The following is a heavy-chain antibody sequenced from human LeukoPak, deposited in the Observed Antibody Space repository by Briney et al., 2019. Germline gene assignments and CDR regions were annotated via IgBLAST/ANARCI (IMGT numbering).Heavy chain of an antibody. CDR1: GYSFTSYW. V-gene: IGHV5-10-1*01. D-gene: IGHD6-13*01. CDR2: IDPSDSYT. J-gene: IGHJ4*02. Sequence: GESLKISCKGSGYSFTSYWISWVRQMPGKGLEWMGRIDPSDSYTNSSPSFQGHVTISADKSISTAYLQWSSLKASDTAMYYCARQGYSSSWYVYWGQGTLVTVSS. CDR3: ARQGYSSSWYVY.